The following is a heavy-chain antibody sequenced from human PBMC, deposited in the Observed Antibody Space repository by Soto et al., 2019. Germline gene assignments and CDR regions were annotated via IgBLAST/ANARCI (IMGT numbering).Heavy chain of an antibody. V-gene: IGHV4-59*08. CDR3: ARRAGRFGEVWFDP. CDR1: GGSISSYY. D-gene: IGHD3-10*01. CDR2: IYYSGST. Sequence: SETLSLTCTVPGGSISSYYWSWIRQPPGKGLEWIGYIYYSGSTNYDPSLKSRVTISVDTSKNQFSLKLSSVTAADTAVYYCARRAGRFGEVWFDPWGQGTQVTVSS. J-gene: IGHJ5*02.